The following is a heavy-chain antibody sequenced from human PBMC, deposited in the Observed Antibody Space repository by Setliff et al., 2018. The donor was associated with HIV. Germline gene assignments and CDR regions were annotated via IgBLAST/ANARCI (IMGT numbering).Heavy chain of an antibody. V-gene: IGHV4-31*03. J-gene: IGHJ4*02. CDR2: VYYTGKT. CDR1: GVSIVSGGFY. Sequence: PSETLSLTCSVSGVSIVSGGFYFSWIRHHPGKGLEWIGTVYYTGKTYYNPSLQSRLTMSADTSKNQLYLKINSVTAADTAVYYCARGTTSITFDYWSQGTLVTVSS. CDR3: ARGTTSITFDY. D-gene: IGHD1-1*01.